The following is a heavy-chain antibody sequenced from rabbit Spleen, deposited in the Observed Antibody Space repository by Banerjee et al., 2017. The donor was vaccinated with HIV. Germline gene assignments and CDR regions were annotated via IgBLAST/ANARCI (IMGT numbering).Heavy chain of an antibody. CDR2: IYAGSSGDT. CDR1: GLPFSSGNY. J-gene: IGHJ3*01. V-gene: IGHV1S40*01. CDR3: ARDYVNGNGGYGYALYW. Sequence: QSLEESGGDLVKPGASLTLTCTASGLPFSSGNYMCWVRQAPGKGLEWLGCIYAGSSGDTYYANWAKGRFTISKTSSTTVTLQMTSLTVADTATYFCARDYVNGNGGYGYALYWWGQGTLVTVS. D-gene: IGHD6-1*01.